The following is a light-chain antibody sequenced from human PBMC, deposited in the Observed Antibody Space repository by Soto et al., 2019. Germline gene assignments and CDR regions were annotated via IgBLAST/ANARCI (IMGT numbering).Light chain of an antibody. V-gene: IGKV3-15*01. Sequence: XIVMTQSXXXLSVXPGERATLSCRASQSVSSNLAWYQQKPGQAPRLLIYXASXRATGIPARXXXXXXXXXXXXXXXXLXSEXFXXYYXQXXXXWWTFGQXTK. CDR2: XAS. CDR1: QSVSSN. J-gene: IGKJ1*01. CDR3: QXXXXWWT.